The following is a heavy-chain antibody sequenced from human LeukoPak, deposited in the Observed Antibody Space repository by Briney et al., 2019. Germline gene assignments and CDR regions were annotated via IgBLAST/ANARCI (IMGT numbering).Heavy chain of an antibody. V-gene: IGHV3-23*01. CDR3: AKRSSTSSGYFDF. D-gene: IGHD3-22*01. J-gene: IGHJ4*02. CDR2: VTGSGAST. Sequence: PGRSLRLSCTASGFTFNNYAMTWVRQAPGKGLEWVSAVTGSGASTNYADSVKGRFTISRDNSKNTIYLQMNSLRAEDTALYYCAKRSSTSSGYFDFWGRGTLVTVSS. CDR1: GFTFNNYA.